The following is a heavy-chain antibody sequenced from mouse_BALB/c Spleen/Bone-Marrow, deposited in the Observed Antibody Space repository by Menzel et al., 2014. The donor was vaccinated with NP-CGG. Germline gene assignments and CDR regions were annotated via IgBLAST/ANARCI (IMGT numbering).Heavy chain of an antibody. J-gene: IGHJ2*01. D-gene: IGHD1-1*01. Sequence: QVQLQQPGAELAKPGASVKMSCKASGYTFTNYWMHWVKQRPGQGLEWIGYINPSTGYTECNQKFKDKATLTADKSSSTAYMQLSSLTSEDSAVYYCARIYYYGRDYCSQGTTLTVSS. CDR3: ARIYYYGRDY. CDR1: GYTFTNYW. V-gene: IGHV1-7*01. CDR2: INPSTGYT.